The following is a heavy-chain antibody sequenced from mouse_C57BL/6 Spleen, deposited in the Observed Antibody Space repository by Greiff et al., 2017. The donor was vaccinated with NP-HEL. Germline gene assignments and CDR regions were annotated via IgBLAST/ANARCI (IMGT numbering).Heavy chain of an antibody. CDR2: IDPENGDT. D-gene: IGHD2-5*01. CDR3: TRAYYSNPFDY. CDR1: GFNIKDDY. J-gene: IGHJ2*01. V-gene: IGHV14-4*01. Sequence: EVKLMESGAELVRPGASVKLSCTASGFNIKDDYMHWVKQRPEQGLEWIGWIDPENGDTEYASKFQGKATITADTSSNTAYLQLSSLTSEDTAVYYCTRAYYSNPFDYWGQGTTLTVSS.